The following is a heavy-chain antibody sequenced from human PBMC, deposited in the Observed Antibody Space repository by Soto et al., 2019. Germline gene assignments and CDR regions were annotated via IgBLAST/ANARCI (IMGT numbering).Heavy chain of an antibody. D-gene: IGHD3-22*01. J-gene: IGHJ4*02. CDR2: INPSGGST. V-gene: IGHV1-46*01. CDR1: GYTFTTYY. CDR3: ARGLIYDTSGYYFDY. Sequence: ASVKVSCKASGYTFTTYYMHWVRQAPGQGLEWMGIINPSGGSTRYAQKFQGRVTMTRDTSTSTVYMELSSLKSEDTAVYYCARGLIYDTSGYYFDYWGQGTLVTVSS.